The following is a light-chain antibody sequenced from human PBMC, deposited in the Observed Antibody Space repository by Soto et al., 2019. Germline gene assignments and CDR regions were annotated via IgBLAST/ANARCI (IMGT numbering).Light chain of an antibody. J-gene: IGKJ3*01. CDR3: QQSHSAPFT. CDR2: AAF. Sequence: DIQMTQSPFSLSASLGDRVTITCRASQSISDYLNWYQQKPGKGPKLLIFAAFSLQVGVPSRFSGSGSGTDFTLTISSLQPEDFATYFCQQSHSAPFTFGPGTTVDIK. V-gene: IGKV1-39*01. CDR1: QSISDY.